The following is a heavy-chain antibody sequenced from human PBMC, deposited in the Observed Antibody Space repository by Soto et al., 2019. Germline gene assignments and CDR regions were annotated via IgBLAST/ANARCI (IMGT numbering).Heavy chain of an antibody. V-gene: IGHV3-23*01. D-gene: IGHD3-22*01. CDR1: GFNFSTYP. CDR3: AKGRNHYDSSGYYSFPLDV. Sequence: GGSLRLSCTASGFNFSTYPMSWVRQAPGKGLGWVSAISGYGGSTYYADSVKGRFTVSRDNSKNTLYLQMNSLRAEDTAVYYGAKGRNHYDSSGYYSFPLDVWGQGTTCTVSS. J-gene: IGHJ6*02. CDR2: ISGYGGST.